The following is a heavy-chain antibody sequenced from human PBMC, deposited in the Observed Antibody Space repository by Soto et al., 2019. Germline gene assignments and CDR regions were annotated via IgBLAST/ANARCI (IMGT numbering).Heavy chain of an antibody. CDR1: GYTFTSYE. J-gene: IGHJ4*02. CDR3: ARGELLWFGELLR. Sequence: QVQLVQSGAEVKKPGASVKVSCKASGYTFTSYEINWVRQATGQGLEWMGWMNPNSGDKGYAQKFQGRVTMTRNTYISTAYMELSSLRSEDTAVYYCARGELLWFGELLRWGQGTLVTVSS. D-gene: IGHD3-10*01. V-gene: IGHV1-8*01. CDR2: MNPNSGDK.